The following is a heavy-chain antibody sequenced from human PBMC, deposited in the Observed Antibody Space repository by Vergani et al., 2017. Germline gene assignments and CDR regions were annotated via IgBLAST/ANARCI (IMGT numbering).Heavy chain of an antibody. V-gene: IGHV4-4*02. J-gene: IGHJ4*02. D-gene: IGHD6-13*01. Sequence: QVQLQESGPGLVKPSGTLSLTSPVSLGSISSTICWRWVRQPPGKGLEWIGEIYHSGSTNYNPSLKSRVPISVDKSKNQFSLKLSSVTAADTAVYYCAALGSSSWYVVYWGQGTLVTVSS. CDR2: IYHSGST. CDR3: AALGSSSWYVVY. CDR1: LGSISSTIC.